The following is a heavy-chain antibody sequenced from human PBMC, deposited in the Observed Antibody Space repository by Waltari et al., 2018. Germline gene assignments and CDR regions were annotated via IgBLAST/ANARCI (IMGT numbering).Heavy chain of an antibody. CDR1: AYSINSGYY. CDR2: IYYSGNT. D-gene: IGHD3-16*01. Sequence: QVQLQESGPGLVKPPETLSLTCGVSAYSINSGYYWGWIRQSPGKGLEWVGSIYYSGNTHYNPTLKLVVTLSMDTSSNQFSLKLTSVSAADSGVYYCARGRHYFEESYGGGRDSLDLWGQGTLVTVSS. J-gene: IGHJ3*01. V-gene: IGHV4-38-2*01. CDR3: ARGRHYFEESYGGGRDSLDL.